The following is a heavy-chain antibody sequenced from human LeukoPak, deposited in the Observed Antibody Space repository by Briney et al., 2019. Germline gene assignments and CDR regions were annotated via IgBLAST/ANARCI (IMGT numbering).Heavy chain of an antibody. CDR1: GFTFDDYA. CDR2: ISGSGGST. CDR3: AKGPLTEVAGTTWDY. D-gene: IGHD6-19*01. J-gene: IGHJ4*02. Sequence: GRSLRLSCAASGFTFDDYAMSWVRQAPGKGLEWVSAISGSGGSTYYADSVKGRFTISRDNSKNTLYLQMNSLRAEDTAVYYCAKGPLTEVAGTTWDYWGQGTPVTVSS. V-gene: IGHV3-23*01.